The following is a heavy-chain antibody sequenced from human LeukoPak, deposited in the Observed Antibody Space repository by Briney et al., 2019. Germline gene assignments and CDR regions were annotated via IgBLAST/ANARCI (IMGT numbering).Heavy chain of an antibody. CDR2: ISSDGNKN. J-gene: IGHJ4*02. CDR1: GFTFSSYG. V-gene: IGHV3-30*18. D-gene: IGHD2-21*02. CDR3: AKHDGPIVVVTVKLDY. Sequence: GGSLRLSCAASGFTFSSYGMHWVRQAPGKGLEWVAFISSDGNKNYYEDSVKGRFTISRDNSKNTLFLQMSSLRPEDTAVYYCAKHDGPIVVVTVKLDYWGQGTLVTVSS.